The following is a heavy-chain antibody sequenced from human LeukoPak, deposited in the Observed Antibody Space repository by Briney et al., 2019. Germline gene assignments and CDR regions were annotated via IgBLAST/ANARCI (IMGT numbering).Heavy chain of an antibody. CDR3: AKEAELILTGYFDY. Sequence: GGSLRLSCVASGFTFRNYGMNWVRQAPGKGLEWVSGISPGGDTPYYADSVRGRFTISRDNSKNTLYLQMNSLRAEDTAVYYCAKEAELILTGYFDYWGQGTLVTVSS. V-gene: IGHV3-23*01. D-gene: IGHD3-9*01. J-gene: IGHJ4*02. CDR1: GFTFRNYG. CDR2: ISPGGDTP.